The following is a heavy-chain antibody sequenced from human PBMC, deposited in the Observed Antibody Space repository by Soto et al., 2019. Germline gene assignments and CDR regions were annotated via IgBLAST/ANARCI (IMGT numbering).Heavy chain of an antibody. D-gene: IGHD3-10*01. CDR2: IYYSGST. CDR1: GGSISSGGYY. V-gene: IGHV4-31*03. J-gene: IGHJ6*02. CDR3: ARGGPGGVLRTYYYYGMDV. Sequence: QVQLQESGPGLVKPSQTLSLTCTVSGGSISSGGYYWSWIRQHPGKGLEWIGYIYYSGSTYYNPSLKSRVTISVDTSKNQFSLKLSSVTAADTAVYYCARGGPGGVLRTYYYYGMDVWGQGTTVTVSS.